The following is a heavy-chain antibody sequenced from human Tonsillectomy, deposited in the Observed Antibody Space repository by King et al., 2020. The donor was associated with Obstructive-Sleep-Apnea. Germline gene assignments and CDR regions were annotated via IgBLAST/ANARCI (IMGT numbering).Heavy chain of an antibody. V-gene: IGHV4-59*01. J-gene: IGHJ3*02. CDR1: GGSISSYY. CDR2: YYYNGGT. Sequence: VQLQESGPGLVKPSETLSLTCTVSGGSISSYYWSWIRQPPGEGLEWIGDYYYNGGTKYNPPLKSRGTISVATSKNQFSLKLSSVTAADTAVYYCARVFNDAFDIWGQGTMVTVSS. CDR3: ARVFNDAFDI.